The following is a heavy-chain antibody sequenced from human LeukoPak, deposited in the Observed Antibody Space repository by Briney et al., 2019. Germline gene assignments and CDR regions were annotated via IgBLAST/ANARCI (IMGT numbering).Heavy chain of an antibody. CDR2: IYKTGTA. V-gene: IGHV4-4*07. D-gene: IGHD3-3*01. CDR3: ARDDNTIFGVVIPHNWFDP. J-gene: IGHJ5*02. CDR1: GGSIGSYY. Sequence: PSETLSLTCTVSGGSIGSYYWSWIRQPAGKGLEWIGRIYKTGTANYNPSLKSRVSMSIDTSKNQFSLKLNSVTAADTAVYYCARDDNTIFGVVIPHNWFDPWGQGTLVTVSS.